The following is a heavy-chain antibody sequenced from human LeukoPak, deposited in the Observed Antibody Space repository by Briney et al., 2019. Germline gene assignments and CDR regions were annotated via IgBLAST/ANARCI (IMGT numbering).Heavy chain of an antibody. D-gene: IGHD2-15*01. CDR3: ARVLVVVVAATPAIYYYYYYMDV. V-gene: IGHV3-30-3*01. J-gene: IGHJ6*03. CDR2: ISYDGSNK. Sequence: GRSLRLSCAAPGFTFSSYAMHWVRQAPGKGLEWVAVISYDGSNKYYADSVKGRFTISRDNSKNTLYLQMNSLRAEDTAVYYCARVLVVVVAATPAIYYYYYYMDVWGKGTTVTVSS. CDR1: GFTFSSYA.